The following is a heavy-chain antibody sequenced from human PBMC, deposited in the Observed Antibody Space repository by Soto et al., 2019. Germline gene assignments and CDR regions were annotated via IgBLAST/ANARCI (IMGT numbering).Heavy chain of an antibody. CDR3: ARDGGYSGYDRTIYYYVMDV. V-gene: IGHV1-69*12. D-gene: IGHD5-12*01. CDR2: TIPMFGTA. CDR1: GGTFSSYA. Sequence: QVQLVQSGAEVKKPGSSVKVSCKASGGTFSSYAISWVRQARGQGLEWMGGTIPMFGTANYAQKFQGRVTITADESTSTAYMELSSLRSEDTAVYYCARDGGYSGYDRTIYYYVMDVWGQGTTVTVSS. J-gene: IGHJ6*02.